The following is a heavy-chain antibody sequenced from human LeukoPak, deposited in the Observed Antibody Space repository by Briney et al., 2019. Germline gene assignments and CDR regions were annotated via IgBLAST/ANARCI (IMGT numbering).Heavy chain of an antibody. CDR1: GFTFSSCS. Sequence: PGGSLRLSCAASGFTFSSCSMSWVRQAPGKGLEWVSSISSSSSYIYYADSVKGRFTISRDNAKNSLYLQMNSLRAEDTAVYYCARDWRYCSSTSCYNDYWGQGTLVTVSS. CDR3: ARDWRYCSSTSCYNDY. D-gene: IGHD2-2*02. V-gene: IGHV3-21*01. CDR2: ISSSSSYI. J-gene: IGHJ4*02.